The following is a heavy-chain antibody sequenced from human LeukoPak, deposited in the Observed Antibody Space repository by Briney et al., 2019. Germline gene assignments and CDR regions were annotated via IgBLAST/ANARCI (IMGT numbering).Heavy chain of an antibody. Sequence: PGGSLRLSCAASGFTFSNYGMSWVRQAPGKGLEWVSAISGSGGSTYYAHSVKGRFTISRDNSKNTLYLQMNSLRAEDTAVYYCAKDRWIQLWPFDYWGQGTLVTVSS. V-gene: IGHV3-23*01. CDR3: AKDRWIQLWPFDY. J-gene: IGHJ4*02. CDR1: GFTFSNYG. D-gene: IGHD5-18*01. CDR2: ISGSGGST.